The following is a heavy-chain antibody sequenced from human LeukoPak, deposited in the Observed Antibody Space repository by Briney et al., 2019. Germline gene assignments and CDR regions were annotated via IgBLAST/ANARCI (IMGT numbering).Heavy chain of an antibody. CDR3: ARQRSSSTRFVDY. Sequence: GESLKISCKGSAYGFTSYWIGWVRQMPGKGLEWMGIIYPGDSDTRYSPSFQGQVTISADKSISTAYLQWSSLKASDTAMYYCARQRSSSTRFVDYWGQGTLVTVSS. J-gene: IGHJ4*02. D-gene: IGHD6-6*01. V-gene: IGHV5-51*01. CDR2: IYPGDSDT. CDR1: AYGFTSYW.